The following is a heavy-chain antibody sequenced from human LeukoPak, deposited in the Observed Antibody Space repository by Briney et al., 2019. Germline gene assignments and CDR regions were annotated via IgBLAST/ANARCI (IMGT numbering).Heavy chain of an antibody. CDR2: TGTAGTPT. CDR3: AREFGHDRWYFDY. J-gene: IGHJ4*02. CDR1: GFTFSTYS. D-gene: IGHD5-12*01. Sequence: GGSLRLSCTASGFTFSTYSVHWVRQAPGKGLEWVTVTGTAGTPTYYSDSVKSRFTISRVNSQNTLYLQMDNLRTEDTAVYLCAREFGHDRWYFDYWGQGTLVTVSS. V-gene: IGHV3-30*03.